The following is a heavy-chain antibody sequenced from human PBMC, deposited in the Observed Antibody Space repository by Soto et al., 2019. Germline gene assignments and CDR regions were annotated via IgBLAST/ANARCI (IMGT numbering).Heavy chain of an antibody. V-gene: IGHV4-30-2*01. CDR1: GGSISGGGFS. D-gene: IGHD3-10*01. CDR3: ARLQFGEGFDY. CDR2: ILHTGGT. Sequence: PSETLSLTCAVSGGSISGGGFSWSWIRQPPGKGLEWIGYILHTGGTQYNPSLKSRVSMSVDKSKNPFSLHLTSVTAADTAVYYCARLQFGEGFDYWGQGALVTVSS. J-gene: IGHJ4*02.